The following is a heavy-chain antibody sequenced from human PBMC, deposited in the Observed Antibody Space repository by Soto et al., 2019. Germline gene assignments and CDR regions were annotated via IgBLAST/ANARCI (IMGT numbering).Heavy chain of an antibody. Sequence: XVSLGLSCASSGFTVSSYAMHWVRQAPGKGLEWVAVISYDGSNKYYADSVKGRFTISRDNSKNTLYLQMNSLRAEDTAVYYCARVGSAYYYDSSGYRQDYYYYGMDVWGQGTTVTVS. CDR2: ISYDGSNK. D-gene: IGHD3-22*01. CDR1: GFTVSSYA. CDR3: ARVGSAYYYDSSGYRQDYYYYGMDV. V-gene: IGHV3-30-3*01. J-gene: IGHJ6*02.